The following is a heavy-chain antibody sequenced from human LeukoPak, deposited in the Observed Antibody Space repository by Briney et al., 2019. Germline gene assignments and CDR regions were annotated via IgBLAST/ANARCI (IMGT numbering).Heavy chain of an antibody. CDR3: AGALRWLAHDL. CDR1: GGSISNYY. V-gene: IGHV4-59*08. J-gene: IGHJ5*02. CDR2: FYNSGST. D-gene: IGHD4-23*01. Sequence: SETLSVTCTVSGGSISNYYWSWIRQPPGKGLEWIGSFYNSGSTKYNPSLKSRVTISADTSKNQFSLKLSSATAADTALYYCAGALRWLAHDLWGQGTLVTVSS.